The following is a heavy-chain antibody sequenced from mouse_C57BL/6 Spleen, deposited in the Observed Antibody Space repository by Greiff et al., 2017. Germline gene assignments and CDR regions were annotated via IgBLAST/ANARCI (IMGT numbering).Heavy chain of an antibody. CDR1: GYTFTSYW. Sequence: QVQLQQPGAELVKPGASVKLSCKASGYTFTSYWMHWVKQRPGQGLEWIGMIHPNSGSTNYNEKFKSKATLTVDKSSSTAYMQLSSLTSADSAVYYCARGSSPFWYFDVWGTGTTVTVSS. V-gene: IGHV1-64*01. J-gene: IGHJ1*03. CDR3: ARGSSPFWYFDV. D-gene: IGHD1-1*01. CDR2: IHPNSGST.